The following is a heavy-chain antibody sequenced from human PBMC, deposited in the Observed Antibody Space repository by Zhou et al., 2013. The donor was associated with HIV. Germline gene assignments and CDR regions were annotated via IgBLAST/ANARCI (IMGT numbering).Heavy chain of an antibody. J-gene: IGHJ5*02. CDR3: ARENAGLEWLLLFDP. CDR2: IIPIFGTA. Sequence: QVQLVQSGAEVKKPGSSVKVSCKASGGTFSSYAISWVRQAPGQGLEWMGGIIPIFGTANYAQKFQGRVTITTDESTSTAYMELSSLRSEDTAVYYCARENAGLEWLLLFDPWGQGTLVTVSS. V-gene: IGHV1-69*05. D-gene: IGHD3-3*01. CDR1: GGTFSSYA.